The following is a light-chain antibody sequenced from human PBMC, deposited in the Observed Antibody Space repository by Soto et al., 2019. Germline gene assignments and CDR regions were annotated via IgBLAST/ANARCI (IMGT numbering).Light chain of an antibody. CDR2: GAS. J-gene: IGKJ4*01. CDR3: QQQYNYPFT. CDR1: HVISTY. Sequence: DIQLTQSPSSLSASVGDRVTITCRASHVISTYFAWYQQKPGKAPQLLIHGASTRQTGVPSRFSGSASGTEFTLTISSLQPEDSAAYYCQQQYNYPFTFGGGTRVEIK. V-gene: IGKV1-9*01.